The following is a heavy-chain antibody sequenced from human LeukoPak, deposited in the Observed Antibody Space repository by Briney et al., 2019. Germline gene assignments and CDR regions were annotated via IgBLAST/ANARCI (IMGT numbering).Heavy chain of an antibody. D-gene: IGHD2-15*01. V-gene: IGHV1-2*02. CDR1: GYTFTGYY. Sequence: ASVKVSCKASGYTFTGYYMHWVRQAPGQGLEWMGWINPNSGGTNYAQKFQGRVTMTRNTSISTAYMELSRLRSDDTAVYYCARISPIVVVVAVDYWGQGTLVTVSS. CDR3: ARISPIVVVVAVDY. CDR2: INPNSGGT. J-gene: IGHJ4*02.